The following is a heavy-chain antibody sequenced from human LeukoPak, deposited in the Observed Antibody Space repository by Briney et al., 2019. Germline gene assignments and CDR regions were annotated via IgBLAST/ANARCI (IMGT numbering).Heavy chain of an antibody. CDR3: ARGRGVHDSHTYDYFDY. CDR1: GYTFTSYY. CDR2: INPAGGST. Sequence: ASVKVSCKASGYTFTSYYIHWVRQAPGQGLEWMGIINPAGGSTTYAQKFQGSRLTLTRDTSTSTVYMELSSLRSEDRAVYYCARGRGVHDSHTYDYFDYWGQGSLVTVSS. V-gene: IGHV1-46*01. D-gene: IGHD3-22*01. J-gene: IGHJ4*02.